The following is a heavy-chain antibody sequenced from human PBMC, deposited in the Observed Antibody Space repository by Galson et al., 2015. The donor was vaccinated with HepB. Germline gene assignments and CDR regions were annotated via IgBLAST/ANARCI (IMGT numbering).Heavy chain of an antibody. J-gene: IGHJ5*02. V-gene: IGHV4-34*01. Sequence: ETLSLTCGVYGGSFSGYQWSWLRQPPGKAPEWIGEINCRGSTSYSPSLKSRVTISLDTSKNQFSLEPTSVTAADTAVYFCARGLRGGLGGRLELWGQGALITVSS. D-gene: IGHD3-16*01. CDR3: ARGLRGGLGGRLEL. CDR1: GGSFSGYQ. CDR2: INCRGST.